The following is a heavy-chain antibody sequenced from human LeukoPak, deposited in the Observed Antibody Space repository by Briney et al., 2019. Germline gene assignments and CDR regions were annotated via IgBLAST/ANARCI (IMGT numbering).Heavy chain of an antibody. CDR2: INPNSGGT. V-gene: IGHV1-2*02. CDR1: GYTFTGYY. J-gene: IGHJ4*02. CDR3: ARELRDGYNREVLDY. Sequence: ASVKVSCKASGYTFTGYYMHWVRQAPGQGLEWMGWINPNSGGTNYAQKFQGRVTMARDTSISTAYMELSRLRSDDTAVYYCARELRDGYNREVLDYWGQGTLVTVSS. D-gene: IGHD5-24*01.